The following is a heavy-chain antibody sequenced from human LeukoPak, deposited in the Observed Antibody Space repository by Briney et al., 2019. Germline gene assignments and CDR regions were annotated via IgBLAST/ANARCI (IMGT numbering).Heavy chain of an antibody. D-gene: IGHD3-22*01. J-gene: IGHJ5*02. CDR1: GGSISSYH. CDR3: ARGGSSGYSGWFDP. Sequence: PSETLSLTCTVSGGSISSYHRSWIRQPPGKGLEWIGYIYYSGSTNYNPSLKSRVTISVDTSKNQFSLKLSSVTAADTAVYYCARGGSSGYSGWFDPWGQGTLVTVSS. V-gene: IGHV4-59*08. CDR2: IYYSGST.